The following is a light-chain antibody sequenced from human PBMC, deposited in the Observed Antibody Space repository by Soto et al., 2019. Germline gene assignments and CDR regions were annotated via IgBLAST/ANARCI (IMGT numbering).Light chain of an antibody. CDR2: GAS. Sequence: DIQLTQSPSFLSASVGDRVTITCRASQGISNYLAWYQQRPGKAPKLLMYGASTLQSGVPSRFSGSSSGTTFTLTINNLQPEDFATYYCQQLNNFPRTFGQGTKVE. J-gene: IGKJ1*01. CDR1: QGISNY. V-gene: IGKV1-9*01. CDR3: QQLNNFPRT.